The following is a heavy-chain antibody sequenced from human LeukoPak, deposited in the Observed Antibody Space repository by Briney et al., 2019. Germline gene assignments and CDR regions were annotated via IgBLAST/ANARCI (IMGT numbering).Heavy chain of an antibody. CDR3: AKEPYSSVYYFYYMDV. CDR1: GFTFSTCG. J-gene: IGHJ6*03. D-gene: IGHD6-25*01. V-gene: IGHV3-30*02. CDR2: IRYGGSDI. Sequence: GGSLRLSCAASGFTFSTCGMHWVRQAPGKGLEWVAFIRYGGSDIYYGDSVKGRFTISRDNSKNTLYLQMNSLRGEDTAVYYCAKEPYSSVYYFYYMDVWGKRTTVTVSS.